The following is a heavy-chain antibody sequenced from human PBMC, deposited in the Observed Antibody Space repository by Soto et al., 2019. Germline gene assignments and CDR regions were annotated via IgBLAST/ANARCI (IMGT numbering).Heavy chain of an antibody. CDR2: IYHSGST. CDR1: GGSISSSNW. D-gene: IGHD1-1*01. Sequence: QVQLQESGPGLVKPSGTLSLTCAVSGGSISSSNWWSWVRQPPGKGLEWIGEIYHSGSTNYNPSPESGVAIPVDKSKNQFSLKLSSVTAADTAVYYCARGGTWIQPFDYWGQGTLVTVSS. J-gene: IGHJ4*02. V-gene: IGHV4-4*02. CDR3: ARGGTWIQPFDY.